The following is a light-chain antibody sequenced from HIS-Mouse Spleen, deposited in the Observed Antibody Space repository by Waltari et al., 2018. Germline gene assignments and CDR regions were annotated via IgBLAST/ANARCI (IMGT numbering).Light chain of an antibody. CDR2: SNN. CDR1: SSNIGSNT. Sequence: QSVLTKPPSASGTPGQRGTLSCSGSSSNIGSNTVNWYQQLPGTAPKILIYSNNQRPPGVPDRFSCSKSGTSASLAISGLQSEDEAYYYCAAWDDSLNGWVFGGGTKLTVL. CDR3: AAWDDSLNGWV. J-gene: IGLJ3*02. V-gene: IGLV1-44*01.